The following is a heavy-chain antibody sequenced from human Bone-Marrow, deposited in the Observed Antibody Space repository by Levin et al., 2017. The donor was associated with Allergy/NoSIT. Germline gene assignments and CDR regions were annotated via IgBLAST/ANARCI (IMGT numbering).Heavy chain of an antibody. J-gene: IGHJ6*02. CDR3: ARDGSFNYYGMDV. CDR2: ISHSGST. Sequence: TSETLSLTCAVSGGSISSNNWWSWVRQPPGKELEWIGEISHSGSTNYNPSLKSRIIISVDNSKNQFSLKLKSVTAADTAVYYCARDGSFNYYGMDVWGQGTTVTVS. D-gene: IGHD1-26*01. V-gene: IGHV4-4*02. CDR1: GGSISSNNW.